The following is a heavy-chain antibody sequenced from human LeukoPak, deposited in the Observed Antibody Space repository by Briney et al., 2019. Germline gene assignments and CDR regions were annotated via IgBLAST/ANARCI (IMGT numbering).Heavy chain of an antibody. CDR3: ARVYSGTRGAFDI. Sequence: ASVKVSCKASGGTFSSYAISWVRQAPGQGLEWMGGIIPIFGTANYAQKFQGRVTITADKSTSTAYMELSSLRSEDTAVYYCARVYSGTRGAFDIWGQGTMVTASS. CDR1: GGTFSSYA. V-gene: IGHV1-69*06. CDR2: IIPIFGTA. D-gene: IGHD1-26*01. J-gene: IGHJ3*02.